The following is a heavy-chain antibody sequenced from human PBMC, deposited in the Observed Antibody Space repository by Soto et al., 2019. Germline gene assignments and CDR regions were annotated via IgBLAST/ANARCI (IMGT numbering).Heavy chain of an antibody. CDR3: ARTGGTYYFDH. CDR2: FVPMFSSA. J-gene: IGHJ4*02. Sequence: QVQLVQSGAEVRKPGSSVNVSCKASGTTFSTHGIHWVRQAPGQGLEWMGGFVPMFSSANYAQKFQGRLTIVADESTNSVYMDLHSLRVDDSAIYYCARTGGTYYFDHWGQGTLVTVSS. V-gene: IGHV1-69*01. D-gene: IGHD1-26*01. CDR1: GTTFSTHG.